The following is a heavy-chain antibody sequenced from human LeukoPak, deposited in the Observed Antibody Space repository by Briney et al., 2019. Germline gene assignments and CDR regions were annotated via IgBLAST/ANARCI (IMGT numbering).Heavy chain of an antibody. CDR1: GFGYSTFA. D-gene: IGHD1-1*01. CDR3: AKANYNWNDSPFDS. J-gene: IGHJ4*02. CDR2: ISTSGETT. Sequence: PGGPLRLSCAASGFGYSTFAMAWVRQAPGKGLEWVSTISTSGETTYYADSVKGRFTASRDNSKNTLSLQMNGLRVDDTAVYFCAKANYNWNDSPFDSWGQGALVTVSS. V-gene: IGHV3-23*01.